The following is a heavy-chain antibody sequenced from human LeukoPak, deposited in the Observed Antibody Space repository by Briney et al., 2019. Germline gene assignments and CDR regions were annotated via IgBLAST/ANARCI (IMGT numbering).Heavy chain of an antibody. CDR2: ISGSGGST. CDR1: GFTFSSYA. J-gene: IGHJ4*02. CDR3: AKLEWDPKTPFDY. D-gene: IGHD1-26*01. Sequence: PGGSLRLSCAASGFTFSSYAMSWVRQAPGKGLEWVSAISGSGGSTYYADSVKGRFTISRDNSKNTLYLQMNSLRAEDAAVYYCAKLEWDPKTPFDYWGQGTLVTVSS. V-gene: IGHV3-23*01.